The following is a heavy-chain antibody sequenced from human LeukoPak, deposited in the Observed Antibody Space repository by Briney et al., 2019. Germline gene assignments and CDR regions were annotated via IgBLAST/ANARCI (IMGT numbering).Heavy chain of an antibody. CDR1: GFIVSSND. CDR2: IYTDATT. Sequence: GGSLRLSCAASGFIVSSNDMSWVRQAPGKGLEWVSLIYTDATTYYADSVKGRFTISRDNSKNTLYLQMNSLRVEDTAVYYCAAKGNGYSGSYVFAHWGQGILVTVSS. CDR3: AAKGNGYSGSYVFAH. D-gene: IGHD1-26*01. J-gene: IGHJ4*02. V-gene: IGHV3-53*01.